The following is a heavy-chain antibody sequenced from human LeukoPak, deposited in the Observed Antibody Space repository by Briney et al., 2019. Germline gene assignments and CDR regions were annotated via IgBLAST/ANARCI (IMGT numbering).Heavy chain of an antibody. V-gene: IGHV3-53*01. D-gene: IGHD1-26*01. CDR1: GFIVSSNY. CDR3: ARDSGSYHWAYFDY. Sequence: GGSLRLSCAASGFIVSSNYMSWVRQAPGKGLEWVSVIYSGGSTYYADSVKGRITISRDNSKNTLYLQMNSLRAEDTAVYYCARDSGSYHWAYFDYWGQGTLVTVSS. CDR2: IYSGGST. J-gene: IGHJ4*02.